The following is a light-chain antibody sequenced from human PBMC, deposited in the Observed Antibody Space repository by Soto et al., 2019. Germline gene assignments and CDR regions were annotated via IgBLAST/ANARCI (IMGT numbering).Light chain of an antibody. V-gene: IGLV2-23*01. J-gene: IGLJ2*01. CDR2: EGS. CDR1: SSDVGSYNL. Sequence: QSALTQPASVSGSPGQSITISCTGTSSDVGSYNLVSWYQQHPGKAPKVMIYEGSKRPSGVSNRFSGSKSGNTASLTISGLQAEDEADYYCCSYAGSRTRDVVFGGGTKLTVL. CDR3: CSYAGSRTRDVV.